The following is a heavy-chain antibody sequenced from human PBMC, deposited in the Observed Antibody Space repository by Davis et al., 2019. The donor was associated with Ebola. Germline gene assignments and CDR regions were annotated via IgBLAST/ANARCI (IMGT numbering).Heavy chain of an antibody. CDR1: GYTFTSYA. V-gene: IGHV1-3*01. J-gene: IGHJ6*02. CDR3: ARLRYLSGMDV. D-gene: IGHD3-9*01. Sequence: AASVTVSRKASGYTFTSYAMHWVRQAPGQRLEWMGWINAGNGNTKYSQKFQGRVTITRDTSASTAYMELSSLRSEDTAVYYCARLRYLSGMDVWGQGTTVTVSS. CDR2: INAGNGNT.